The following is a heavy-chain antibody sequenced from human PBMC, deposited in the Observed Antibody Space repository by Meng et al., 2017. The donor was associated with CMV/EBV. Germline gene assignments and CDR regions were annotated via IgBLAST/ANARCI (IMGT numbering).Heavy chain of an antibody. J-gene: IGHJ6*02. D-gene: IGHD2-2*01. Sequence: ASVKVSCKASGYTFTSYYMHWVRQAPGQGLEWMGIINPSGGSTSYAQKFQGRVTMTRDTSTSTVYMELSSLRSEDTGVYYCARDSYGYCSSTSCYREGHYYYYYGMDVWGQGTTVTVSS. V-gene: IGHV1-46*01. CDR3: ARDSYGYCSSTSCYREGHYYYYYGMDV. CDR2: INPSGGST. CDR1: GYTFTSYY.